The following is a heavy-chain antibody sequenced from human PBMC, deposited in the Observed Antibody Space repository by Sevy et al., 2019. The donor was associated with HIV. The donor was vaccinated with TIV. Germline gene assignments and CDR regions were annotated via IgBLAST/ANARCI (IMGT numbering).Heavy chain of an antibody. D-gene: IGHD4-17*01. CDR3: ARGDYGGNSDYYYGMDV. J-gene: IGHJ6*02. Sequence: SQTLSLTCAISGDSVSSNSAAWNWIRQSPSRGLEWLGRTYYRSKWYNEYAVSVKSRITINPDTSKNQFSLQLNSVTPEDTAVYYCARGDYGGNSDYYYGMDVWGQGTTVTVSS. CDR1: GDSVSSNSAA. V-gene: IGHV6-1*01. CDR2: TYYRSKWYN.